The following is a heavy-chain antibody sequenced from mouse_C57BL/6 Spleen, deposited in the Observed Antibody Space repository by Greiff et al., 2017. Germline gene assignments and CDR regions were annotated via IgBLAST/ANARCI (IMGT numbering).Heavy chain of an antibody. J-gene: IGHJ4*01. V-gene: IGHV2-5*01. CDR2: IWRGGST. CDR3: AKGPHYYGSSYVNYYAMDY. Sequence: VQLQQSGPGLVQPSQSLSITCTVSGFSLTSYGVHWVRQSPGKGLEWLGVIWRGGSTDYNAAFMSRLSITKDNSKSQVFFKMNSLQADDTAIYYCAKGPHYYGSSYVNYYAMDYWGQGTSVTVSS. D-gene: IGHD1-1*01. CDR1: GFSLTSYG.